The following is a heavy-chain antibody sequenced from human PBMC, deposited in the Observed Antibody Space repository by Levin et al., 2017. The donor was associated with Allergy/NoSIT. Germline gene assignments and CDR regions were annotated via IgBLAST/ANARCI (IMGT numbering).Heavy chain of an antibody. Sequence: SQTLSLTCAISGDTVSSTSVSWNWIRLSPSRGLQWLGRTYYRSKWSKGYAPSVKSRITINPDTSKNQFSLQLNSVTPEDTAVYYCARDSGGLLDYWGQGTLVTVSS. CDR3: ARDSGGLLDY. J-gene: IGHJ4*02. V-gene: IGHV6-1*01. CDR1: GDTVSSTSVS. CDR2: TYYRSKWSK. D-gene: IGHD2-15*01.